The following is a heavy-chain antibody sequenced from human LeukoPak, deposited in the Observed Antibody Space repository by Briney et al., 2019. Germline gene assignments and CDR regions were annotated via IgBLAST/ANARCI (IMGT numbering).Heavy chain of an antibody. D-gene: IGHD1-1*01. CDR1: GFTFSSYD. J-gene: IGHJ4*02. V-gene: IGHV3-30-3*01. Sequence: PGGSLRLSCAASGFTFSSYDMYWVRQPPGKGLEWVALILYDGSNKHYADSVKGRFTISRDNSKNTVYLQMDSLRGEDTAMYYSARISTRAFYYWGQGTLVTVSS. CDR3: ARISTRAFYY. CDR2: ILYDGSNK.